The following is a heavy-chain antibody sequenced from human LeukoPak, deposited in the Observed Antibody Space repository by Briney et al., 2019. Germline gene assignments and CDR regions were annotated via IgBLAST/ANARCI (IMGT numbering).Heavy chain of an antibody. D-gene: IGHD3-10*01. Sequence: SETLSLTCAVYGESFSVYYLNWIRQPPGKGLEWIGEINHSGSTNYNPSLKSRVTISVDTSKNQFSLKLSSVTAADTAVYYCARHYYGSGTDHAFDIWGQGTMVTVSS. V-gene: IGHV4-34*01. J-gene: IGHJ3*02. CDR3: ARHYYGSGTDHAFDI. CDR1: GESFSVYY. CDR2: INHSGST.